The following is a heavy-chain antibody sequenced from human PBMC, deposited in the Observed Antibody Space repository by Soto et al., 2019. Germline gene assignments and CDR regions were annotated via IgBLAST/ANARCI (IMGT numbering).Heavy chain of an antibody. D-gene: IGHD1-26*01. Sequence: EVQLVESGGGLVQPGGSLRLSCAASGFTFSIYWMHWVRQAPGKGPVWVSRIDNAGSSARYADSVKGRFTISRDNAKNTVYLQRNSLRAEDTAVYYCTRVGGSVSGMDGWGQGTTVTVSS. CDR3: TRVGGSVSGMDG. CDR1: GFTFSIYW. V-gene: IGHV3-74*01. CDR2: IDNAGSSA. J-gene: IGHJ6*02.